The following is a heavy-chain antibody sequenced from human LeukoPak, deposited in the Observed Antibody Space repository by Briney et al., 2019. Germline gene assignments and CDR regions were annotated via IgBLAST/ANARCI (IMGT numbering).Heavy chain of an antibody. V-gene: IGHV1-18*01. CDR1: SYSFTRYG. J-gene: IGHJ4*02. CDR2: ISAYNGNT. CDR3: AREVPYDSSRYYQPFDY. Sequence: GASVKVSCKASSYSFTRYGISWVRQAPGQGLEWMGWISAYNGNTNYAQKLQGRVTMTTDTSTSTAYMELRSLRSDDTAVYYCAREVPYDSSRYYQPFDYWGQGTLVTVSS. D-gene: IGHD3-22*01.